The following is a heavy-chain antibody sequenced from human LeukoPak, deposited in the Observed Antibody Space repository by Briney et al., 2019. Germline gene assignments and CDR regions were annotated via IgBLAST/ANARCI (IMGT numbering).Heavy chain of an antibody. Sequence: VASLRVSSKPSGYTFTTYGISSVRQAPGQGLEWMGWISPYNGNTNYAPKLQGRVTMTTDTATRTAYMELTSLTSDDTAVYYCARDRQCGYWGQGTLVTVSS. J-gene: IGHJ4*02. CDR1: GYTFTTYG. CDR2: ISPYNGNT. V-gene: IGHV1-18*01. D-gene: IGHD2-21*01. CDR3: ARDRQCGY.